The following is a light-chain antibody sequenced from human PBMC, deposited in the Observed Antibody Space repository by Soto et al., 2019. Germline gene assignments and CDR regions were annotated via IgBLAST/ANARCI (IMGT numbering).Light chain of an antibody. CDR1: QNVFNN. CDR2: GAS. CDR3: QQYNSWPPIT. V-gene: IGKV3-15*01. J-gene: IGKJ5*01. Sequence: EIVLTQSPATLSVSLGERATLSCRASQNVFNNLAWYQQRPGQAPRLLIDGASTRATGIPARFSGGGSGTEFTLTISSLQSEDFAVYYCQQYNSWPPITCGQGTRLEIK.